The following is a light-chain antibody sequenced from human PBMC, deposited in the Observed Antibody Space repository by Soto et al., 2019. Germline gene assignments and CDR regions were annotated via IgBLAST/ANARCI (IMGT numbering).Light chain of an antibody. V-gene: IGLV2-14*01. CDR3: SSYTSSSTLGAV. CDR1: SSDVGGYNY. J-gene: IGLJ2*01. Sequence: QSALTQPASVSGSPGQSITISCTGTSSDVGGYNYVSWYQQHPGKAPKLMIYEVSNRPSGVSNRFSGSKSGNTASLTISGLQAEDEADYYCSSYTSSSTLGAVFGGGTKLNVL. CDR2: EVS.